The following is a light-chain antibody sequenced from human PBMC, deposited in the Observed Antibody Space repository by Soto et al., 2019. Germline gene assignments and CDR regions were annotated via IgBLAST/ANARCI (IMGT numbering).Light chain of an antibody. CDR2: GAS. V-gene: IGKV3-20*01. CDR1: QSVSSN. CDR3: QQYGSSLWT. J-gene: IGKJ1*01. Sequence: EIVITHSPGTLSFSPVERATLSCRASQSVSSNLAWYQQKPGQAPRLLIYGASSRATGIPDRFSGSGSGTDFTLTISRLEPEDFAVYYCQQYGSSLWTFGQGTKVDIK.